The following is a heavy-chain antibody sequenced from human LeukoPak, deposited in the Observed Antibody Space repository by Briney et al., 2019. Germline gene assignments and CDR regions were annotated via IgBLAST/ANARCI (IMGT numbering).Heavy chain of an antibody. V-gene: IGHV1-18*01. CDR2: ISAYNGNT. CDR1: GYTFTSYG. Sequence: ASVKVSCKASGYTFTSYGISWVRQAPGQGLEWMGWISAYNGNTNYAQKLQGRVTVTTDTSTSTAYMELRSLRSDDTAVYYCARVSGTHKMDAFDIWGQGTMVTVSS. D-gene: IGHD1-1*01. CDR3: ARVSGTHKMDAFDI. J-gene: IGHJ3*02.